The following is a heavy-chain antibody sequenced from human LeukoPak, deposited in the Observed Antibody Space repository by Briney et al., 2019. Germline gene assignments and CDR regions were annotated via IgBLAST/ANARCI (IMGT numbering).Heavy chain of an antibody. J-gene: IGHJ5*02. Sequence: PSETLSLTCIVSGGSISGSTYYWGWIRQPPGKGLEWIGSIYYSGSTNYNPSLKSRVTISVDTSKNQFSLKLSSVTAADTAVYYCAKEGIFGVTRGFDPWGQGTLVTVSS. D-gene: IGHD3-3*01. V-gene: IGHV4-39*07. CDR2: IYYSGST. CDR3: AKEGIFGVTRGFDP. CDR1: GGSISGSTYY.